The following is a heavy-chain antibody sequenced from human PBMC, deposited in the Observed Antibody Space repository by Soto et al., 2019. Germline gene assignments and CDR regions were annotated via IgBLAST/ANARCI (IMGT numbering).Heavy chain of an antibody. Sequence: QVQLVQSGAEVKKPGASVKVSCKASGYTFTSYDINWVRQATGQGLEWMGWMNPNSGNTGYEQKFQGRVTMTRNTSISTAYMELSSLRSEDTAVYYCATLGYCSGGSCPNLIDYWGQGTLVTVSS. D-gene: IGHD2-15*01. V-gene: IGHV1-8*01. CDR1: GYTFTSYD. J-gene: IGHJ4*02. CDR2: MNPNSGNT. CDR3: ATLGYCSGGSCPNLIDY.